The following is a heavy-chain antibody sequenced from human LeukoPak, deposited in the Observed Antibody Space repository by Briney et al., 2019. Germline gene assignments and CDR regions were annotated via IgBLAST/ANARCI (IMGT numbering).Heavy chain of an antibody. V-gene: IGHV3-23*01. CDR2: ISGSGGST. CDR1: GFTFSSYA. CDR3: AKDKIEYYYGSGTEYYFDY. Sequence: GGSLRLSCAASGFTFSSYAMSWVRQAPGKGLEWVSAISGSGGSTYYAGSVKGRFTISRDNSKNTLYLQMNSLRAEDTAVYYCAKDKIEYYYGSGTEYYFDYWGQGTLVTVSS. J-gene: IGHJ4*02. D-gene: IGHD3-10*01.